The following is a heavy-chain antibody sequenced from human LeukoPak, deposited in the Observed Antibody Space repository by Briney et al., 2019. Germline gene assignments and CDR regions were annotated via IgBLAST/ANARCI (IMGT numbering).Heavy chain of an antibody. CDR1: GGSISSSSYY. Sequence: SETLSLTCTVSGGSISSSSYYWGWIRQPPGKGLEWIGSIYYSGSTYYNPSLKSRVTMSVDTSKNQLSLKLSSVTAADTAVYYCASLIVGSTYFDYWGQGTLVTVSS. J-gene: IGHJ4*02. V-gene: IGHV4-39*01. CDR2: IYYSGST. CDR3: ASLIVGSTYFDY. D-gene: IGHD1-26*01.